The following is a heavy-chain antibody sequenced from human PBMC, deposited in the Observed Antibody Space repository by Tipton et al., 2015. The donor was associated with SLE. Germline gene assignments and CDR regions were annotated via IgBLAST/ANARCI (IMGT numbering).Heavy chain of an antibody. CDR3: ARDGSHCSGGSCYPGGYMDV. Sequence: TLSLTCAVYGGSFSGYYWSWIRQHPGKGLEWIGYIYYSGSTYYNPSLKSRVTISVDTSKNQFSLKLSSVTAADTAVYYCARDGSHCSGGSCYPGGYMDVWGKGTTVTVSS. V-gene: IGHV4-31*11. D-gene: IGHD2-15*01. CDR1: GGSFSGYY. J-gene: IGHJ6*03. CDR2: IYYSGST.